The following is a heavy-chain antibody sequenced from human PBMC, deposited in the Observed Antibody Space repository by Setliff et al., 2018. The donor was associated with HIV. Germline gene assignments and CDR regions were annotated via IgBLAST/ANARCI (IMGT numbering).Heavy chain of an antibody. CDR2: SYYSGRT. Sequence: PSETLSLTCTVSGGSISSSSYYWGWIRQPPGKGLEWIGSSYYSGRTYYNPSLKSRVTISVDTSKNQFSLKLSSVTAADTAVYYCARRIASAGDAFDIWGQGTMVTVS. D-gene: IGHD6-13*01. CDR1: GGSISSSSYY. J-gene: IGHJ3*02. CDR3: ARRIASAGDAFDI. V-gene: IGHV4-39*01.